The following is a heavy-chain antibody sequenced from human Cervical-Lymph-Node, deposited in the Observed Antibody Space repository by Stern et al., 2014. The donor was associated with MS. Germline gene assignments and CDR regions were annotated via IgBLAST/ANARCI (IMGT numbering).Heavy chain of an antibody. J-gene: IGHJ6*02. CDR3: AKGRYYVSYYYGMDV. Sequence: VQLEESGGGVVQLGRSLRLSCAASGFTFSSYGMHWVRQAPGKGLEWVAVISYDGSNKYYADSVKGRFTISRDNSKNTLYLQMNSLRAEDTAVYYCAKGRYYVSYYYGMDVWGQGTTVTVSS. CDR2: ISYDGSNK. D-gene: IGHD3-10*02. CDR1: GFTFSSYG. V-gene: IGHV3-30*18.